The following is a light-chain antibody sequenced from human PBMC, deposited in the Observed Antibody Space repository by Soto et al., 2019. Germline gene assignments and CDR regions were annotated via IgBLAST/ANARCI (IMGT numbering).Light chain of an antibody. CDR3: QQYGLSPHP. CDR1: QAISSSY. Sequence: EIVLTQSPGTLSLSPGEKATLSCRASQAISSSYLAWYQQKHGQAPRLLIYAVSSRATGIPDRFSGSGYGANFPLSISRLEPEDFAVYYCQQYGLSPHPFGRGTKLDIK. V-gene: IGKV3-20*01. CDR2: AVS. J-gene: IGKJ2*01.